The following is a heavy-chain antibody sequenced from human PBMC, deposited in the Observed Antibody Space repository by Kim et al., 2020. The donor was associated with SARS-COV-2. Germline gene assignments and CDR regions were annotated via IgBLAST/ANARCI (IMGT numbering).Heavy chain of an antibody. V-gene: IGHV1-8*01. CDR1: GYTFTSYD. CDR2: MNPNSGNT. D-gene: IGHD2-21*01. CDR3: ARGLLGHIVMVIAKYYYYGMDV. J-gene: IGHJ6*02. Sequence: ASVKVSCKASGYTFTSYDINWVRQATGQGLEWMGWMNPNSGNTGYAQKFQGRVTMTRNTSISTAYMELSSLRSEDTAVYYCARGLLGHIVMVIAKYYYYGMDVWGQGTTVTVSS.